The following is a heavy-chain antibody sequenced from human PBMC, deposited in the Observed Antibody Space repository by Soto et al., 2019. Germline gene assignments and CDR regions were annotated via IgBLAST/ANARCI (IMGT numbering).Heavy chain of an antibody. Sequence: GGSLRLSCAASGFTFSSYSMNWVRQAPGKGLEWVSSISSSSSYIYYADSVKGRFTISRDNAKNSLYLQMNSLRAEDTAVYYCARARDGYGVGGYYWGQGTLVTVSS. CDR3: ARARDGYGVGGYY. CDR2: ISSSSSYI. J-gene: IGHJ4*02. CDR1: GFTFSSYS. D-gene: IGHD5-12*01. V-gene: IGHV3-21*01.